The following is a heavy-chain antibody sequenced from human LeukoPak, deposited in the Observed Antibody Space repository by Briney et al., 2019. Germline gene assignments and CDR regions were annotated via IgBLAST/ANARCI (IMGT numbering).Heavy chain of an antibody. Sequence: ASVKVSCKASGYTFTSYAMNWVRQAPGQGLEWMGWINTNTGNPTYAQGLTGRFVFSLDTSVSTAYLQISSLKAEDTAVYYCARVVWGSSSEDYGMDVWGQGTTVTVSS. V-gene: IGHV7-4-1*02. CDR3: ARVVWGSSSEDYGMDV. CDR1: GYTFTSYA. J-gene: IGHJ6*02. D-gene: IGHD6-6*01. CDR2: INTNTGNP.